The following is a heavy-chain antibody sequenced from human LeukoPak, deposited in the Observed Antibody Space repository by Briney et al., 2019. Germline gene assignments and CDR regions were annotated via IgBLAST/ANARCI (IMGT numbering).Heavy chain of an antibody. D-gene: IGHD1-7*01. J-gene: IGHJ4*02. CDR3: ARSQYNWNYDSYYFDY. V-gene: IGHV4-38-2*02. CDR1: GYSISSGYY. Sequence: KTSQTLSLTCTVYGYSISSGYYWGWIRQPPGKGLEWIGSIYHSGSTYYNPSLKSRVTISVDTSKNQFSLKLSSVTAADTAVYYCARSQYNWNYDSYYFDYWGQGTLVTVSS. CDR2: IYHSGST.